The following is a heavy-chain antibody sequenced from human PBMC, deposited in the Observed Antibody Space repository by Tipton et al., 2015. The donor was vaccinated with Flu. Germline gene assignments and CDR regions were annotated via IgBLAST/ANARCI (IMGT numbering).Heavy chain of an antibody. J-gene: IGHJ4*02. CDR2: IYYSGSP. D-gene: IGHD6-13*01. Sequence: TLSLTCTVSGGSISSSAYYWGWIRQTPGKGLEWIGNIYYSGSPFYNPSLKSRVTISLDKSTNQFSLRLSSVTAAGTAIYYCAIDDFGSSWYGYWGQGSLVTVSS. CDR1: GGSISSSAYY. V-gene: IGHV4-39*07. CDR3: AIDDFGSSWYGY.